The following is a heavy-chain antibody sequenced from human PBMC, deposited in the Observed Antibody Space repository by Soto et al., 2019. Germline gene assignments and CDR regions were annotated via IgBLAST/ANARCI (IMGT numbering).Heavy chain of an antibody. CDR2: IDWDDDK. V-gene: IGHV2-70*04. J-gene: IGHJ4*02. D-gene: IGHD1-26*01. CDR1: GFSLSTSGMR. Sequence: SGPTLVNPKQTLAMTGTFSGFSLSTSGMRVSLIRQPPGKALEWLARIDWDDDKFYSTSLKTRLTISKDTSKNQVVLTMTNMDPVDTATYYCVTNSGSYYFDYWGQGTLVTVSS. CDR3: VTNSGSYYFDY.